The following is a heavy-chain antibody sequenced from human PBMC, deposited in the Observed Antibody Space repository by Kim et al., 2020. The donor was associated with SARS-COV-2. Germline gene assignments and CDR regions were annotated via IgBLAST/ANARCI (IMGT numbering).Heavy chain of an antibody. CDR3: ATTTSGWIFDS. V-gene: IGHV3-23*03. D-gene: IGHD6-19*01. J-gene: IGHJ4*02. Sequence: TYSEGPVKGRFTIPRDDSKSKLYLQINSLRAEDTAVYYCATTTSGWIFDSWGQGTMVTVSS. CDR2: T.